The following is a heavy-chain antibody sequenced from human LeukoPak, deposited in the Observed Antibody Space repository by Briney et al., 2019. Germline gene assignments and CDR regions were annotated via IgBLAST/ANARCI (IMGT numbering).Heavy chain of an antibody. D-gene: IGHD3-9*01. V-gene: IGHV3-30-3*01. Sequence: PGRSLRLSCAASGFTFSSYAMHWVRQAPDKGLEWVAVISYDGSNKYYADSVKGRFTISRDNSKNTLYLQMNSLRAEDTAVYYCARGSLRYFDWLLPHFDYWGQGTLVTVSS. CDR2: ISYDGSNK. J-gene: IGHJ4*02. CDR1: GFTFSSYA. CDR3: ARGSLRYFDWLLPHFDY.